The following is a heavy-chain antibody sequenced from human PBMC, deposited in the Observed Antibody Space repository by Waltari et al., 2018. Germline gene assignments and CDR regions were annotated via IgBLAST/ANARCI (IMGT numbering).Heavy chain of an antibody. CDR1: GFTFSSYS. CDR3: ARTYSSGWYGLSYFDY. CDR2: ISSSSSTI. D-gene: IGHD6-19*01. V-gene: IGHV3-48*01. J-gene: IGHJ4*02. Sequence: EVQLVESGGGLVQPGGSPRLSCAASGFTFSSYSMNWVRQAPGKGLEWVSYISSSSSTIYYADSVKGRVTIARDNAKNSLYLQMNSLRAEDTAVYYCARTYSSGWYGLSYFDYWGQGTLVTVSS.